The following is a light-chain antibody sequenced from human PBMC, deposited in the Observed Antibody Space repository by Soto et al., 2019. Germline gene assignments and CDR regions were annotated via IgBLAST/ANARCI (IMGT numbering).Light chain of an antibody. CDR2: SSS. CDR3: QQSSSTAWT. CDR1: QSVRHY. V-gene: IGKV1-39*01. Sequence: DIQMTQSPSSLSASVGDRVTITCRASQSVRHYLNWYQQKPGKPPKLLICSSSSLQSGVPSRFSGSGSGTDFTLTISSLQPEDFATYYCQQSSSTAWTFGQGTKVDIQ. J-gene: IGKJ1*01.